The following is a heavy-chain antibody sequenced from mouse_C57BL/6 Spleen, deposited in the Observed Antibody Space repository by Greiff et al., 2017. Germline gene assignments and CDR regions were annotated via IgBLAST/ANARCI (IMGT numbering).Heavy chain of an antibody. CDR2: ISYDGSN. Sequence: DVKLVESGPGLVKPSQSLSLTCSVTGYSITSGYYWNWIRQFPGNKLEWMGYISYDGSNNYNPSLKNRISITRDTSKNQFFLKLNSVTTEDTATYYCASRRLGYAMDYWGQGTSVTVSS. CDR3: ASRRLGYAMDY. J-gene: IGHJ4*01. D-gene: IGHD4-1*01. CDR1: GYSITSGYY. V-gene: IGHV3-6*01.